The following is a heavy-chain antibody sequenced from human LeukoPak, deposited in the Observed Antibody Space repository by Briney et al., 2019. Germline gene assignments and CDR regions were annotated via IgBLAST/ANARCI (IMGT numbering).Heavy chain of an antibody. CDR2: ISAYNGNT. CDR3: ARGAGNYDILTGYSDY. Sequence: ASVKVSCKASGYTFTSYGISWVRPAPGQGLEWMGWISAYNGNTNYAQKLQGRATMTTDTSTSTAYMELRSLGSDDTAVYYCARGAGNYDILTGYSDYWGQGTLVTVSS. D-gene: IGHD3-9*01. CDR1: GYTFTSYG. V-gene: IGHV1-18*01. J-gene: IGHJ4*02.